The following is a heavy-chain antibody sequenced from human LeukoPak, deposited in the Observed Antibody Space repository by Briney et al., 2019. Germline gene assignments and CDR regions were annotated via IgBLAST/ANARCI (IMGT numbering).Heavy chain of an antibody. Sequence: PSETLSLTCAVSGGSISSGGYSWSWIRQPPGKGLEWIGYIYHSGSTYYNPSLKSRVTISVDRSKNQFSLKLSSVTAADTAVYYCARGLRTYRTYPVRGDYKGGFDYWGQGTLVTVSS. CDR3: ARGLRTYRTYPVRGDYKGGFDY. CDR2: IYHSGST. CDR1: GGSISSGGYS. J-gene: IGHJ4*02. V-gene: IGHV4-30-2*01. D-gene: IGHD3-10*01.